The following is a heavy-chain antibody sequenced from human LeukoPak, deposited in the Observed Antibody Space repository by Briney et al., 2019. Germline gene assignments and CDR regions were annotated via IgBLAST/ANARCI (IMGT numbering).Heavy chain of an antibody. J-gene: IGHJ3*02. CDR3: ARGRHYYDSSDYYYEGDAFDI. CDR1: GYTLTSHY. Sequence: ASVKVSCKASGYTLTSHYMHWVRQAPGQGLEWMGIINPNGGSTSYAQKFQGRVTMTRDMSTSTVYMELSSLRFEDTAVYYCARGRHYYDSSDYYYEGDAFDIWGQGTMVTVSS. V-gene: IGHV1-46*01. D-gene: IGHD3-22*01. CDR2: INPNGGST.